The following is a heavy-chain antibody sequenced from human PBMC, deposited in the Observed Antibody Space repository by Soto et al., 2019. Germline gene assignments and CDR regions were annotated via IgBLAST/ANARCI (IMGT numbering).Heavy chain of an antibody. CDR3: ARGNLSFDFDS. Sequence: GGSLRLSCAAFCFNFGYFGMHWVRQAPGKGLEWVAFISGDGINTQYADSVRGRFTLSRDYSRKTMYLQMDSLRDEDTALYYCARGNLSFDFDSWGLGTLVTVSS. CDR2: ISGDGINT. J-gene: IGHJ4*02. V-gene: IGHV3-30*03. CDR1: CFNFGYFG. D-gene: IGHD1-26*01.